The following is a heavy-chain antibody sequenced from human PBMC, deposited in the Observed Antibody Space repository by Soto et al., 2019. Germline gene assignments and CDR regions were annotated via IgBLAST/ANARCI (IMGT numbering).Heavy chain of an antibody. J-gene: IGHJ6*02. V-gene: IGHV4-30-2*01. CDR3: AATVFGEYSHYALDV. D-gene: IGHD3-3*01. CDR1: GDSITSVGYS. CDR2: IYHTGTT. Sequence: SETLSLTCAVSGDSITSVGYSWSWIRQPPGKALEWIGYIYHTGTTYYTAALKSRVTISLDRSKNRISLSLNSVTAADTAVYYCAATVFGEYSHYALDVWGQGTTVTVSS.